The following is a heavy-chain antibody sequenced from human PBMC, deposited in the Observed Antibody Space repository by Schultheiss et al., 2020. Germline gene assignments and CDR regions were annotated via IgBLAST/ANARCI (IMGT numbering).Heavy chain of an antibody. CDR2: IYYSGST. CDR1: GGSISSGSYY. D-gene: IGHD2-21*01. V-gene: IGHV4-61*01. CDR3: TRLAYCGGDCYLFDY. Sequence: SETLSLTCTVSGGSISSGSYYWSWIRQPPGKGLEWIGYIYYSGSTNYNPSLKSRVTISVDTSKNQFSLKLSSVTAADTAVYYCTRLAYCGGDCYLFDYWGPGTLVTVPS. J-gene: IGHJ4*02.